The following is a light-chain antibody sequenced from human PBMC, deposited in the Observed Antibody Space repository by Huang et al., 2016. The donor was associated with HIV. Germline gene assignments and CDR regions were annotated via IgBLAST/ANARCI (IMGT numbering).Light chain of an antibody. CDR1: QRVSSRY. Sequence: EIVLTQSPGSLSLSPGERATLSCRASQRVSSRYLAWYQQKPGQAPRILIYSASSRATGIPDRFSGSGSGTDFTLTISRLEPEDFAVYYCQQYGSSPGTFGQGTKVEIK. V-gene: IGKV3-20*01. CDR2: SAS. J-gene: IGKJ1*01. CDR3: QQYGSSPGT.